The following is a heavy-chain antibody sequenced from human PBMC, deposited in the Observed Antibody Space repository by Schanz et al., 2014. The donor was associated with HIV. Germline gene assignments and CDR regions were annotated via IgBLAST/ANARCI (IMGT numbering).Heavy chain of an antibody. CDR3: ASDLSVYSSSSSV. CDR2: INSDNGT. D-gene: IGHD6-13*01. J-gene: IGHJ6*02. CDR1: GYTFFDYD. V-gene: IGHV1-2*02. Sequence: QVQLVQSGPEVKKPGASVRVSCETSGYTFFDYDINWVRQAPGQGLEWMGWINSDNGTNYAQEFQGRVTMTRDTSISTAYMELSRLRSDDTAVYYCASDLSVYSSSSSVWGQGTTVTVSS.